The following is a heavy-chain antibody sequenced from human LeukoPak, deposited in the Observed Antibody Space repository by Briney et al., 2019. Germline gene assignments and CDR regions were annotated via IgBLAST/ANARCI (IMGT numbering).Heavy chain of an antibody. Sequence: SGGSLRLSCAVSGFTVSTNYMSWVRQAPGKRLEWVSAISGSGGSTYYADSVKGRFTISRNNSKNTLYLQMNSLRAEDTAVYYCAKGRYCTNGICPSPLDNWFDPWGQGTLVTVSS. CDR1: GFTVSTNY. CDR2: ISGSGGST. V-gene: IGHV3-23*01. CDR3: AKGRYCTNGICPSPLDNWFDP. J-gene: IGHJ5*02. D-gene: IGHD2-8*01.